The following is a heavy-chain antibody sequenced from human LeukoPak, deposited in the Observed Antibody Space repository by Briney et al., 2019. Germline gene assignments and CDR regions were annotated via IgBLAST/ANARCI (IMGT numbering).Heavy chain of an antibody. CDR2: IYYTGST. D-gene: IGHD4-17*01. J-gene: IGHJ3*02. CDR3: VRRDGNYGDGAFDI. Sequence: SETLSLTWAVSGGSIVSSGYYSGWSRQPPGKGLEWIGSIYYTGSTHYTPSLKSRVTISVDTSKKQFSLKLTSVTAADTAVYYCVRRDGNYGDGAFDIWSQGTMDTVSS. CDR1: GGSIVSSGYY. V-gene: IGHV4-39*01.